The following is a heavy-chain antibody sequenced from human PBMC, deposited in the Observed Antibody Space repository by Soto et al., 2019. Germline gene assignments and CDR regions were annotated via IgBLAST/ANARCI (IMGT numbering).Heavy chain of an antibody. Sequence: LRLSCAASGFTFSDYYMSWIRQAPGKGLEWVSYISSSSSYTNYADSVKGRFTISRDNAKNSLYLQMNSLRAEDTAVYYCASLPLGYCSGGSCYGWFDPWGQGTLVTVSS. D-gene: IGHD2-15*01. J-gene: IGHJ5*02. V-gene: IGHV3-11*06. CDR1: GFTFSDYY. CDR3: ASLPLGYCSGGSCYGWFDP. CDR2: ISSSSSYT.